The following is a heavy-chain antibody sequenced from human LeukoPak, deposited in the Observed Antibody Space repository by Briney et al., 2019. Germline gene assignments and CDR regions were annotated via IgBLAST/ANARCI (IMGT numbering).Heavy chain of an antibody. CDR1: GFTFRSHA. V-gene: IGHV3-30*02. Sequence: GGSLRLSCATSGFTFRSHAMHWVRQSPGKGLEWVAQIWYDGSNKYYADSVKGRFTISRDNPKNTLYLQMNSLRAEDTAVYYCAKSTTVTSQQRGYFDYWGQGTLVTVSS. D-gene: IGHD4-11*01. CDR2: IWYDGSNK. J-gene: IGHJ4*01. CDR3: AKSTTVTSQQRGYFDY.